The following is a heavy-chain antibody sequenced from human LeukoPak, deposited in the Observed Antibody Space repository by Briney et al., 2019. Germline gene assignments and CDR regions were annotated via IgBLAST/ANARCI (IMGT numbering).Heavy chain of an antibody. Sequence: GGSLRVSCAASGLTFSSDGMHCVRQAPGKGLEWVAVISYDGSNKYYADSVKGQFTISRDNSKSTLYLQMNSLRAEDTAVYYCAKASTKWLPHDAFHIWGQGTMVTVSS. CDR2: ISYDGSNK. J-gene: IGHJ3*02. V-gene: IGHV3-30*18. CDR3: AKASTKWLPHDAFHI. D-gene: IGHD3-22*01. CDR1: GLTFSSDG.